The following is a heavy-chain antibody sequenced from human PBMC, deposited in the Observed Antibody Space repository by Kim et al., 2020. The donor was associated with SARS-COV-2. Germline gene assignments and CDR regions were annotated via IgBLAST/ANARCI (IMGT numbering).Heavy chain of an antibody. D-gene: IGHD6-6*01. CDR2: INQNRNS. Sequence: SETLSLTCAVNGGSFNYYWSWIRQSPGKGLEWIGEINQNRNSNFNPSLKSRVSMSVDRTKNQFSLRLTSVTAADTAVYYCARSPHSSIGARPSLDYLGQG. CDR1: GGSFNYY. J-gene: IGHJ4*02. CDR3: ARSPHSSIGARPSLDY. V-gene: IGHV4-34*01.